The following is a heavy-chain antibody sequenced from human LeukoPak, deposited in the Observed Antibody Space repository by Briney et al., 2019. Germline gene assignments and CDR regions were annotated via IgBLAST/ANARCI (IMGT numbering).Heavy chain of an antibody. V-gene: IGHV4-59*01. D-gene: IGHD1-26*01. CDR3: ARESSSGSYFYRDAFDI. Sequence: SETLSLTCTVFGGSISSYYWSWIRQPPGKGLEWIGYIYYSGSTNYNPSLKSRVTISVDTSKNQFSLKLSSVTAADTAVYYCARESSSGSYFYRDAFDIWGQGTMVTVSS. CDR2: IYYSGST. CDR1: GGSISSYY. J-gene: IGHJ3*02.